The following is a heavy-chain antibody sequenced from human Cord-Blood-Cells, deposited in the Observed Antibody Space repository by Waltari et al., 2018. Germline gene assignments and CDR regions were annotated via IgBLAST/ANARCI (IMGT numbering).Heavy chain of an antibody. J-gene: IGHJ2*01. CDR1: GGSISSGGYY. D-gene: IGHD3-16*01. V-gene: IGHV4-31*03. Sequence: QVQLQESGPGLVKPSQTLSPTCTVSGGSISSGGYYWSWIRQHPGKGLEWIGYIYYSGGTYYNPSLKSRVTISVDTSKNQFSRKLRSVTDADTAVYDCARVVHWGKTTNWYFDLRGRGTLVTVSS. CDR2: IYYSGGT. CDR3: ARVVHWGKTTNWYFDL.